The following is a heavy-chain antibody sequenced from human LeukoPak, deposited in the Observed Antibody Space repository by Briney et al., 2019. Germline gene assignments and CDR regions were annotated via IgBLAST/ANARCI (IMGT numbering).Heavy chain of an antibody. V-gene: IGHV4-34*01. CDR2: INHSGST. CDR1: GGSFSGYY. D-gene: IGHD1-26*01. Sequence: SETLSLTCAVYGGSFSGYYWSWIRQPPGKGLEWIGEINHSGSTNYNPSLKSRVTISVDTPKNQFSLKLSSVTAADTAVYYCARGIHRSGSRRRVFALWFDPWGQGTLVTVSS. J-gene: IGHJ5*02. CDR3: ARGIHRSGSRRRVFALWFDP.